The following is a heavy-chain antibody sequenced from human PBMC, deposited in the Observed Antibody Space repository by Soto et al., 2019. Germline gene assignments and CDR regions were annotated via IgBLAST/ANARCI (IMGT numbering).Heavy chain of an antibody. D-gene: IGHD6-19*01. CDR2: IYYSGST. CDR1: GGSISSYY. Sequence: SETLSLTCTVSGGSISSYYWSWIRQPPGKGLEWIGYIYYSGSTNYNPSLKSRATISVDTSKNQFSLKLSSVTAADTAVYYCARVDSGWYPRYWGQGTLVTVSS. CDR3: ARVDSGWYPRY. V-gene: IGHV4-59*01. J-gene: IGHJ4*02.